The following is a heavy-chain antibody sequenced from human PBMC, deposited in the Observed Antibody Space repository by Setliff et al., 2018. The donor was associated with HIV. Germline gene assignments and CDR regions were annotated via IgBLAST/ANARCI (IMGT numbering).Heavy chain of an antibody. J-gene: IGHJ4*02. D-gene: IGHD2-2*01. CDR1: GGSFSRYY. Sequence: PSETLSLTCAVYGGSFSRYYWNWIRQSPGKGLEWIGEINHSGSTNYNPSLQSRVIISADTSKNEFSLKLSSVTAADTAVYYCARTRGYCSATSCYALRGPDYWGQGTLVTVSS. CDR2: INHSGST. CDR3: ARTRGYCSATSCYALRGPDY. V-gene: IGHV4-34*01.